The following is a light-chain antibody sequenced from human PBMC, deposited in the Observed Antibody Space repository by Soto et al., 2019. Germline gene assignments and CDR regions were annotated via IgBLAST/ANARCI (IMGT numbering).Light chain of an antibody. CDR3: QQYCSSPWT. J-gene: IGKJ1*01. Sequence: EIVLTQSPGTLSLSPGERATLSCRASQSVSSSYLAWYQQKPGQAPRLLIYGASSRATGIPDRFSGSGSGTNFTLTISRLEPEDFEVYYCQQYCSSPWTFGQGTKVEIK. V-gene: IGKV3-20*01. CDR1: QSVSSSY. CDR2: GAS.